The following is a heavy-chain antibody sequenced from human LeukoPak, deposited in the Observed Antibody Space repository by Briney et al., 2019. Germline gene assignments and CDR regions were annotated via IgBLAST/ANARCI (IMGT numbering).Heavy chain of an antibody. CDR2: IYYTGST. Sequence: SETLSLTCTVSGASITSSYWSWLRQPPGKGLEWIGYIYYTGSTDYNPSLKSRVSISADTSKNQFSLNLRSATAADTAVYYCARGDYGGNSAAFQHWGQGTLVSVSS. D-gene: IGHD4-23*01. V-gene: IGHV4-59*01. J-gene: IGHJ1*01. CDR3: ARGDYGGNSAAFQH. CDR1: GASITSSY.